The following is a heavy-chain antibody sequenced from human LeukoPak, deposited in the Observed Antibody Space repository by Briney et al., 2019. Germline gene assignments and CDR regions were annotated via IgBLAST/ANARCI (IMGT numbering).Heavy chain of an antibody. D-gene: IGHD6-13*01. CDR3: ARDKLAAAGTPPDY. V-gene: IGHV3-21*01. CDR2: ISSSSSYI. CDR1: GFTFSSYS. J-gene: IGHJ4*02. Sequence: GGSLRLSCAASGFTFSSYSMNWVRQAPGKGLEWVSSISSSSSYIYYADSVKGRFTISRDNAKNSLYLQMNSLRAEDTAVYYCARDKLAAAGTPPDYWGQGTLVTVSS.